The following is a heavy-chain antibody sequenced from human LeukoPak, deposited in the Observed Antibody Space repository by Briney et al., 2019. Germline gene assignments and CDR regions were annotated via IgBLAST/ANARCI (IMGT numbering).Heavy chain of an antibody. CDR3: ARDDYGDYVGYYYYHGMDV. J-gene: IGHJ6*02. D-gene: IGHD4-17*01. Sequence: SVKVSCKASGGTFSSYAISWVRQAPGQGLEWMGGIIPIFGTANYAQKFQGRVTITADESTSTAYMELSSLRSEDTAVYYCARDDYGDYVGYYYYHGMDVWGQGTTVTVSS. CDR1: GGTFSSYA. V-gene: IGHV1-69*13. CDR2: IIPIFGTA.